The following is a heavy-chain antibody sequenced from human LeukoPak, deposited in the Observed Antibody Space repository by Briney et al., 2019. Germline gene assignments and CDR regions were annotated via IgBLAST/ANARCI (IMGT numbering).Heavy chain of an antibody. CDR2: ISSSRSYI. J-gene: IGHJ4*02. D-gene: IGHD6-13*01. CDR3: ARFIAAPYYFDY. Sequence: GGSLRLSCAASGFTFSSYSMNWVRQAPGKGLEWVSFISSSRSYIYYADSVKGRFTISRDNAKNSLHLQMNSLRAEDTAVYYCARFIAAPYYFDYWGRGTLVTVSS. V-gene: IGHV3-21*01. CDR1: GFTFSSYS.